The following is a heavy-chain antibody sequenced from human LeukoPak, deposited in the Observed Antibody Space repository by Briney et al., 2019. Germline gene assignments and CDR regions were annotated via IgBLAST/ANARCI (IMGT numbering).Heavy chain of an antibody. Sequence: ASETLSLTCTVSGGSISSGSYYWSWIRQPAGKGLEWIGRIYTSGSTNYNPSLKSRVTISVDTSKNQFSLKLSSVTAADTAVYYCARVFGGYSPYMDVWGKGTTVTISS. D-gene: IGHD4-23*01. CDR3: ARVFGGYSPYMDV. CDR1: GGSISSGSYY. V-gene: IGHV4-61*02. CDR2: IYTSGST. J-gene: IGHJ6*03.